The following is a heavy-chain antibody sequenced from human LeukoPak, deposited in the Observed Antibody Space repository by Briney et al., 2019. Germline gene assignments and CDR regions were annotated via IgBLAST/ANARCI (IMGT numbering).Heavy chain of an antibody. J-gene: IGHJ4*02. D-gene: IGHD3-10*01. CDR2: ISSTSKYI. CDR1: GFTFSSYT. V-gene: IGHV3-21*01. CDR3: ATDGGPFDN. Sequence: GGSLRLSCAASGFTFSSYTMSWVRQAPGKGLEWVSSISSTSKYIYYTDSLKGRFTISRDNAKNSLYLQMNSLRAEDTAVYYCATDGGPFDNWGQGILVTVSS.